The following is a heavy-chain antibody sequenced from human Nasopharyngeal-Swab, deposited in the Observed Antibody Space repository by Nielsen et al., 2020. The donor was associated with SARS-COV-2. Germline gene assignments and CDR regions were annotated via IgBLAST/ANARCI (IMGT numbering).Heavy chain of an antibody. D-gene: IGHD5-12*01. V-gene: IGHV1-8*01. CDR3: ARGFIVATIFHYYYYMDV. CDR2: MKPNSGNT. Sequence: ASVKVSCKASGYTFTRYDINWERQATGQGLEKMGWMKPNSGNTGYAQKFQGRVTMTRNTSISTAYMELSSLRSEDTAVYYCARGFIVATIFHYYYYMDVWGKGTTVTVSS. CDR1: GYTFTRYD. J-gene: IGHJ6*03.